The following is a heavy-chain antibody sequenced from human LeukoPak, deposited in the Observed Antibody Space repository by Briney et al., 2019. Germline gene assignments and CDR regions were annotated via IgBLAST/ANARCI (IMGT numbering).Heavy chain of an antibody. V-gene: IGHV1-46*01. Sequence: ASVKVSCKASGYTFTSYYMHWVRHAPGQGLEWMGIINPSGGSTSYAQKFQGRVTMTRDTSTSTVYMELSSMRSEDTAVYYCARDLGYCTNGVCYDLYYWGQGTLVTVSS. CDR2: INPSGGST. D-gene: IGHD2-8*01. J-gene: IGHJ4*02. CDR1: GYTFTSYY. CDR3: ARDLGYCTNGVCYDLYY.